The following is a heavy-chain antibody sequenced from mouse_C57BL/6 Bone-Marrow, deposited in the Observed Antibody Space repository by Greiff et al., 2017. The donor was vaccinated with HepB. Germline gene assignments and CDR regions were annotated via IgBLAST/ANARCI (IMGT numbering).Heavy chain of an antibody. CDR1: GYTFTSYG. V-gene: IGHV1-81*01. J-gene: IGHJ3*01. CDR2: IYPRSGNT. Sequence: QVQLQQSGAELARPGASVKLSCKASGYTFTSYGISWVKQRTGQGLEWIGEIYPRSGNTYYNEKFKGKATLTADKSSSTAYMELRSLTSEDSAVHFCARDYYGSSPFAYWGQGTLVTVSA. CDR3: ARDYYGSSPFAY. D-gene: IGHD1-1*01.